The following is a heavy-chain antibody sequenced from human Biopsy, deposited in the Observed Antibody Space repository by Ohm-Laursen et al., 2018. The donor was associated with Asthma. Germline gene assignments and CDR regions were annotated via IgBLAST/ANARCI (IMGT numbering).Heavy chain of an antibody. CDR2: IYSGGTS. J-gene: IGHJ4*02. CDR1: GFAVSRDH. CDR3: ARGDSSNWSHYYFDY. V-gene: IGHV3-53*01. D-gene: IGHD3-22*01. Sequence: SLRLSCTASGFAVSRDHMFWVRQAPGKGLEWVSVIYSGGTSHTADSVRGRFTISRDYSKNTLYLQMHSLRAEDTAVYYCARGDSSNWSHYYFDYWGQGTLVTVST.